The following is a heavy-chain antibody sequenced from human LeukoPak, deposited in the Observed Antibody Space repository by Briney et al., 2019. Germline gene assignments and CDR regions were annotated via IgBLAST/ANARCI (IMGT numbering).Heavy chain of an antibody. CDR1: GYSFTSYW. CDR2: IYPGDSDT. J-gene: IGHJ6*02. Sequence: GESLKISCKGSGYSFTSYWIGWVRQMPGKGLEWMGIIYPGDSDTRYSPSFQGQVTISADKSNSTAYLQWSSLKASDTAMYYCATPGVPYYYYYGMDVWGQGTTVTVSS. CDR3: ATPGVPYYYYYGMDV. D-gene: IGHD3-10*01. V-gene: IGHV5-51*01.